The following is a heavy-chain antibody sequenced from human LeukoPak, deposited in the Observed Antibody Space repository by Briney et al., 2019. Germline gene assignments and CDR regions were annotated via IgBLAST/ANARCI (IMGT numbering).Heavy chain of an antibody. Sequence: PSQTLSLTCTVSGGSISSGDYYWSWIRQPPGKGLEWIGYIYYSGSTYYNPSLKSRVTISVDTSKNQFSLKLSSVTAADTAVYYCAGGRRITIFGVVIMPQFKFDYWGQGTLVTVSS. CDR1: GGSISSGDYY. J-gene: IGHJ4*02. V-gene: IGHV4-30-4*08. D-gene: IGHD3-3*01. CDR3: AGGRRITIFGVVIMPQFKFDY. CDR2: IYYSGST.